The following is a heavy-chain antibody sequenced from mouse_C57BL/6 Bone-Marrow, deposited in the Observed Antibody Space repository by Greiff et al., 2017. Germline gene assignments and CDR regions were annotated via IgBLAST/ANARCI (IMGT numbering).Heavy chain of an antibody. D-gene: IGHD2-5*01. CDR1: GFTFTDYY. V-gene: IGHV1-36*01. Sequence: VQLKQSGPVLVKPGPSVKISCKASGFTFTDYYMHWVKQSHGKSLEWIGLVYPYNGGTSYNQKFKGKATLTVDTSSSTAYMELNSLTSEDSAVYYCARWGTYYSNYFWYFDVWGTGTTVTVSS. J-gene: IGHJ1*03. CDR3: ARWGTYYSNYFWYFDV. CDR2: VYPYNGGT.